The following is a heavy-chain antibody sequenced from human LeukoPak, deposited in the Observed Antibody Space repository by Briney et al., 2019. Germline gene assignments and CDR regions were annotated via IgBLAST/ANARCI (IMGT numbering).Heavy chain of an antibody. V-gene: IGHV4-39*01. Sequence: SETLSLTCTVSGGSISSSSYYWGWIRQPPGKGLEWIGSIYYSGSTYYNPSLKSRVTISVDTSKNQFSLKLSSVTAADTAVYYCARFFGYSSGWYMDYFDYWGQGTLVTVSS. D-gene: IGHD6-19*01. J-gene: IGHJ4*02. CDR3: ARFFGYSSGWYMDYFDY. CDR1: GGSISSSSYY. CDR2: IYYSGST.